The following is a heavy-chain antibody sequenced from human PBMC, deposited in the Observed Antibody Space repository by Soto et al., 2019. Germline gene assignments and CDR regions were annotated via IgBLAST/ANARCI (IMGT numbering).Heavy chain of an antibody. CDR1: GFSFTDSW. CDR3: AKHLEVRGVKREGPLDY. D-gene: IGHD3-10*01. Sequence: EVQLVQSGAELKKPGESLKISCQGSGFSFTDSWIAWVRQMPGKGLEWLGVIYPGDSDTTYNPSFQGQVTFSADKSISTAYLQWTSLKASDTAIYYCAKHLEVRGVKREGPLDYWGQGTLVTVSS. J-gene: IGHJ4*02. V-gene: IGHV5-51*01. CDR2: IYPGDSDT.